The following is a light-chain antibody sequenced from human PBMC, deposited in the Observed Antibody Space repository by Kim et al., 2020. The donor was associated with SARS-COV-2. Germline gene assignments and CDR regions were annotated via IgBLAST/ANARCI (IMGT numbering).Light chain of an antibody. J-gene: IGLJ3*02. CDR1: SSNCGGKY. CDR3: ASWDDSLGGPV. CDR2: SNN. V-gene: IGLV1-47*02. Sequence: GQRVTISCSGSSSNCGGKYVYWYQQLPGTAPKLIIYSNNQRPSGVPDRFSGSKSGTSGSLAISGLRSEDEADYYCASWDDSLGGPVFGGGTKVTVL.